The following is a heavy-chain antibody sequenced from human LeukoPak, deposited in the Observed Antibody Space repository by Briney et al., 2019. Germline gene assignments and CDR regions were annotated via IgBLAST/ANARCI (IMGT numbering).Heavy chain of an antibody. Sequence: GGSLRLSCAASGFTFNTYWMTWVRQAPGKGLEWVANIKHDGSGKNYADSVKGRFTISRDSAKNSLYLQMNSLRAEDTAVYYCARDKIEAAVSGSLFDHWGQGTLVTVSS. J-gene: IGHJ5*02. CDR1: GFTFNTYW. D-gene: IGHD6-13*01. CDR3: ARDKIEAAVSGSLFDH. V-gene: IGHV3-7*01. CDR2: IKHDGSGK.